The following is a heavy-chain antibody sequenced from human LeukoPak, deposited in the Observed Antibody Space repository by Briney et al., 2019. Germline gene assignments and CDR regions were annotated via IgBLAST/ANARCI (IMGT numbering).Heavy chain of an antibody. CDR1: GFTFSDYY. V-gene: IGHV3-11*01. J-gene: IGHJ6*03. Sequence: PGGSLRLSCAASGFTFSDYYMSWIRQAPGKGLEWVSYISSSGSTIYYADSVKGRFTISRDNAKNSLYLQMNSLRAEDTAVYYCARVSAHHYYYYYMDVWGKGTTDTVSS. CDR2: ISSSGSTI. CDR3: ARVSAHHYYYYYMDV.